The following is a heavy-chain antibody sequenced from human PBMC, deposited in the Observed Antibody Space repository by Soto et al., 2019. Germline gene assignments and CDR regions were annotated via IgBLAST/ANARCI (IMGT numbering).Heavy chain of an antibody. Sequence: RGESLKISCKGSGYSFTSYWIGWVRQMPGKGLEWMGIIYPGDSDTRYSPSFQGQVTISADKSISTAYLQWSSLRASDTAMYYCARLDLSIAQWWGAFDIWGQGTMVTVSS. D-gene: IGHD2-15*01. CDR2: IYPGDSDT. J-gene: IGHJ3*02. V-gene: IGHV5-51*01. CDR3: ARLDLSIAQWWGAFDI. CDR1: GYSFTSYW.